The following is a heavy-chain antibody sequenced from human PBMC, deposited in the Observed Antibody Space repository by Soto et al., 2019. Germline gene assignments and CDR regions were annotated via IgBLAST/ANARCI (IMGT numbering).Heavy chain of an antibody. D-gene: IGHD4-17*01. CDR1: NGSISSRSSY. V-gene: IGHV4-39*01. J-gene: IGHJ4*02. CDR3: GGQAYGAQGYSFEN. CDR2: IYYIGKT. Sequence: QLQLQESGSGLVKPSETLSLTCIVSNGSISSRSSYWGWIRQTPGKGLEWIGSIYYIGKTYYNPSLKSRVTIYIEKSKTQFSLKMNSVTAADTAVYFCGGQAYGAQGYSFENWGQGDLVTVSS.